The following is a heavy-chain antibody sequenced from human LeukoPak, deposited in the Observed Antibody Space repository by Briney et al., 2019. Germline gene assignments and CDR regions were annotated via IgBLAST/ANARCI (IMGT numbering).Heavy chain of an antibody. D-gene: IGHD5-18*01. V-gene: IGHV3-30*04. Sequence: GRSLRLSCATSGFTFSIYSLHWVRQAPGKGLGWVEAIAYVGSNEYYADSVKGRFTISRDNSKNTLYLQMNSLRPEDTAVYYCAKDQGLGVDTAMGSDYWGQGTLVTVSS. CDR1: GFTFSIYS. CDR3: AKDQGLGVDTAMGSDY. J-gene: IGHJ4*02. CDR2: IAYVGSNE.